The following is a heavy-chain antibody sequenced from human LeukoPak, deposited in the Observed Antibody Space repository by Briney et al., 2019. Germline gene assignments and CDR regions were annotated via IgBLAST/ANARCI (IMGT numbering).Heavy chain of an antibody. CDR1: GFTFSDYY. V-gene: IGHV3-11*01. J-gene: IGHJ4*02. D-gene: IGHD3-22*01. CDR3: ARDLRTDCDNYYDSSGYNGY. Sequence: PGGSLRLSCAASGFTFSDYYMSWIRQAPGKGLEWVSYISSSGSTIYYADSVKGRFTISRDNAKNSLYLQMNSLRAEDTAVYYCARDLRTDCDNYYDSSGYNGYWGQGTLVTVSS. CDR2: ISSSGSTI.